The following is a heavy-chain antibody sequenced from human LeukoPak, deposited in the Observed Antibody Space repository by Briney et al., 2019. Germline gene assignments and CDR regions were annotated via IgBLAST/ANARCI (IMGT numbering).Heavy chain of an antibody. J-gene: IGHJ3*02. V-gene: IGHV4-34*01. CDR1: GFSFNDYQ. CDR3: ARVSRANAFDI. Sequence: GSLRLSCAASGFSFNDYQMTWVRQAPGKGLEWIGEINHSGSTNYNPSLKSRVTISVDTSKNQFSLKLSSVTAADTAVYYCARVSRANAFDIWGQGTMVTVSS. CDR2: INHSGST.